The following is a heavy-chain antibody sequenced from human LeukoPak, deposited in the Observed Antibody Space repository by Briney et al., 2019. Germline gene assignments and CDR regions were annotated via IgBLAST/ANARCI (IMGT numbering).Heavy chain of an antibody. J-gene: IGHJ4*02. V-gene: IGHV3-7*01. CDR3: ARDHGGWYFGYFDY. Sequence: PGGSLRLSCAASGFTFSTYSMNWVRQAPGKGLEWVANIKQDGSEKYYVDSVKGRFTISRDNAKNSLYLQMNSLRAEDTAVYYCARDHGGWYFGYFDYWGQGTLVTVSS. CDR1: GFTFSTYS. CDR2: IKQDGSEK. D-gene: IGHD6-19*01.